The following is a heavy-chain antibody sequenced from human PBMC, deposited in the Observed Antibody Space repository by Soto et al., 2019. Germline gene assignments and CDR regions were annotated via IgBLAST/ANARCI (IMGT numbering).Heavy chain of an antibody. V-gene: IGHV4-59*01. J-gene: IGHJ4*02. CDR2: VSYSGGS. CDR3: SRVFGAYWYFDY. CDR1: GDSISSFY. Sequence: PSETLSLTCTVSGDSISSFYWSRVRQPPGRGLEWIGYVSYSGGSNYNPSLKSRVTMSVDTSSNQFSLTLTSVTAADTAIYYCSRVFGAYWYFDYWGQGALVTVSS. D-gene: IGHD2-8*02.